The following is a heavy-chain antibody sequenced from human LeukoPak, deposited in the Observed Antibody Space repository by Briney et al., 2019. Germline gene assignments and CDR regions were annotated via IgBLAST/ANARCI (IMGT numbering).Heavy chain of an antibody. J-gene: IGHJ6*03. CDR1: GYTFTGYY. D-gene: IGHD3-16*02. CDR2: INPNSAGT. CDR3: ARASHYDYVWGSYLNYYYYMDV. V-gene: IGHV1-2*06. Sequence: GASVKVSXKASGYTFTGYYMHWVRQAPGQGLEWMGRINPNSAGTNYAQKFQGRVTMTRDTSISTAYMELSRLRSDDTAVYYCARASHYDYVWGSYLNYYYYMDVWGKGTTVTVSS.